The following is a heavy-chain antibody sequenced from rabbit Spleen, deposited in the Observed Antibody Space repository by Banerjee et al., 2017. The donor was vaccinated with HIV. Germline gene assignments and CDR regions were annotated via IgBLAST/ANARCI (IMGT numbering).Heavy chain of an antibody. CDR3: VRDTWNFNL. Sequence: QEQLEESGGGLVQPGGSLKLSCKASGFDFSRYGVSWVRQAPGKGLEWIGYIDPVFGTTYYASWVNGRFTITRHNAQNTLYLQLNSLTAADTATYFCVRDTWNFNLWGPGTLVTVS. D-gene: IGHD3-1*01. CDR1: GFDFSRYG. J-gene: IGHJ4*01. CDR2: IDPVFGTT. V-gene: IGHV1S47*01.